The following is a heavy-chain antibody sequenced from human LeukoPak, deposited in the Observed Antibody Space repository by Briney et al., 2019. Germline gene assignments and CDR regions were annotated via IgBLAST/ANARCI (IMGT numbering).Heavy chain of an antibody. V-gene: IGHV3-53*04. CDR1: GFTVSSNY. CDR3: ARGFPTYGSGSL. D-gene: IGHD3-10*01. Sequence: GGSLRLSCAASGFTVSSNYMSWVRQAPGKGLEWVSVIYSGGSTYYADSVKGRFTSSRHNSKNTLYLQMNSLRAEDTAVYYCARGFPTYGSGSLWGQGTLVTVSS. J-gene: IGHJ4*02. CDR2: IYSGGST.